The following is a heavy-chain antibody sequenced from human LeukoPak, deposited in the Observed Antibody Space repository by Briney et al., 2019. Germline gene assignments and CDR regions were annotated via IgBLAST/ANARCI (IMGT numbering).Heavy chain of an antibody. J-gene: IGHJ4*02. D-gene: IGHD6-19*01. V-gene: IGHV1-2*04. CDR3: ARGVAGTAYYFDY. CDR1: GCTFTGYY. CDR2: INPNSGGT. Sequence: ASVKVSCKASGCTFTGYYMHWVRQAPGQGLEWMGWINPNSGGTNYAQKFQGWVTMTRDTSISIAYMELSRLRSDDTAVYYCARGVAGTAYYFDYWGQGTLVTVSS.